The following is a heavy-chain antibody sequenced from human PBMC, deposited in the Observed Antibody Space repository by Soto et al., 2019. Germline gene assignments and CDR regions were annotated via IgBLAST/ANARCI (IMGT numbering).Heavy chain of an antibody. Sequence: LRLSCVASGFTFSSYWMSWVRQAPGKGLEWVANIKQDGSEKYYVDSVKDRFTISRDNAKNPLYLQMNSLRAEDSAVYYCARVYPGSGWPYHYYGMDVWGQGTTVTV. CDR2: IKQDGSEK. D-gene: IGHD6-19*01. V-gene: IGHV3-7*01. CDR3: ARVYPGSGWPYHYYGMDV. CDR1: GFTFSSYW. J-gene: IGHJ6*02.